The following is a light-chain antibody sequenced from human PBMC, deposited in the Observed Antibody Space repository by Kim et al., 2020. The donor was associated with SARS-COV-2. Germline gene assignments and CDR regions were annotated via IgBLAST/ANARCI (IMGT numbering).Light chain of an antibody. CDR3: MQNKQFPT. V-gene: IGKV2D-29*01. CDR2: EVS. Sequence: IVMTQTPVSLSVTPGQPASMSGKSSQSLVRSDGMTYLYWYVQKTGQTPQLLIHEVSNRFSGVPDRFSGSGSGTDFTLKISRVEAEDVGIYFCMQNKQFPTFGQGTKLEI. J-gene: IGKJ2*01. CDR1: QSLVRSDGMTY.